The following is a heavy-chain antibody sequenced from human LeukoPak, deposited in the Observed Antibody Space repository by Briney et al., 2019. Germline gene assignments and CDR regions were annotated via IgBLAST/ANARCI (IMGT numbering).Heavy chain of an antibody. Sequence: GGSLRLSCTASGFIFFNYGMSWVRQDPGKGLEWVSAISGSGGSTYYADSVKGRFTISRDNAKNSLYLQMNSLRAEDTALYYCAGTRYSSSWHYFDYWGQGTLVTVSS. CDR1: GFIFFNYG. J-gene: IGHJ4*02. CDR3: AGTRYSSSWHYFDY. D-gene: IGHD6-13*01. V-gene: IGHV3-23*01. CDR2: ISGSGGST.